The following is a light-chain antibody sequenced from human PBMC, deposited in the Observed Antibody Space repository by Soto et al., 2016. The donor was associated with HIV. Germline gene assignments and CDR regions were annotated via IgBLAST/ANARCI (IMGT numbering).Light chain of an antibody. J-gene: IGKJ1*01. Sequence: AIRMTQSPSSLSASIGDRVSITCRASQGISSYLAWYQQKPGKAPELLIYAASTLHSGVPSRFSGSGSGTEFTLTISSLQPEDFAIYYCQHLNSFLPWTFGQGTKVEVK. CDR3: QHLNSFLPWT. CDR1: QGISSY. CDR2: AAS. V-gene: IGKV1-8*01.